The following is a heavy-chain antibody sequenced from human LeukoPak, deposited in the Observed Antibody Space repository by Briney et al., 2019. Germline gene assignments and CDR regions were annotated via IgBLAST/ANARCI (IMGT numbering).Heavy chain of an antibody. CDR3: ARANSSSWYVY. Sequence: SETLSLTYTVSGGSISSGGYYWSWIRQHPGKGLEWIGYIYYSGSTYYNPSLKSRVTISVDTSKNQFSLKLSSVTAADTAVYYWARANSSSWYVYWGQGTLVTVSS. V-gene: IGHV4-31*03. CDR2: IYYSGST. D-gene: IGHD6-13*01. CDR1: GGSISSGGYY. J-gene: IGHJ4*02.